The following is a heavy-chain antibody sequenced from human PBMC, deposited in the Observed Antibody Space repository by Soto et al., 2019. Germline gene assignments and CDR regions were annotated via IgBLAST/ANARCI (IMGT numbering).Heavy chain of an antibody. CDR2: IFPLTDIP. CDR1: GGTFRNYP. V-gene: IGHV1-69*02. J-gene: IGHJ4*02. CDR3: ARGPLVVLNYFES. Sequence: QVQLVQSGTEVKKPGSSVKVSCKASGGTFRNYPINWVRQAPGQGLEWMGSIFPLTDIPDYAQNFQARLPIXXDXTTSTAYMELSSLTSDDTAMYFCARGPLVVLNYFESWGQGTLVTVSS.